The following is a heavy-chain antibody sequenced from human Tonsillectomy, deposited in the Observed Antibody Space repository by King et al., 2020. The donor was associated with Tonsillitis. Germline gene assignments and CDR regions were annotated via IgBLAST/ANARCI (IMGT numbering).Heavy chain of an antibody. CDR2: IYSGGST. D-gene: IGHD5-18*01. J-gene: IGHJ4*02. Sequence: VQLVESGGGLIQPGGSLRLSCAASGFTVSSNYMSWVRQAPGKGLEWVSVIYSGGSTYYADSVKGRFTISRDNSKKTLYLQMNSLRAEDTAVYYCARVLFGYSYGYGFDYWGQGTLVTVSS. CDR3: ARVLFGYSYGYGFDY. V-gene: IGHV3-53*01. CDR1: GFTVSSNY.